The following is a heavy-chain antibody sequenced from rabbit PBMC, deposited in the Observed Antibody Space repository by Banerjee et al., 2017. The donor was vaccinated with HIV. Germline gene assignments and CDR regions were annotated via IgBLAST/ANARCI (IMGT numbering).Heavy chain of an antibody. J-gene: IGHJ4*01. D-gene: IGHD4-2*01. CDR2: IDNGSSGIT. Sequence: QEQLVESGGGLVQPEGSLTLTCTASGFDFYSNAMCWVRQAPGKGLEWIACIDNGSSGITYYASWAKGRFTISKTSSTTVDLQMTSLTAADTATYFCARGTYTGGYAGSLWGQGTLVTVS. CDR1: GFDFYSNA. CDR3: ARGTYTGGYAGSL. V-gene: IGHV1S45*01.